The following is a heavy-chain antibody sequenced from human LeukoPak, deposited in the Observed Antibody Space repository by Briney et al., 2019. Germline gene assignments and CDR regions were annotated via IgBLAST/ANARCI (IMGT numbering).Heavy chain of an antibody. CDR1: GGSISSGGYY. Sequence: PSETLSLTCTVSGGSISSGGYYWSWIRQPPGKGLEWVGYSYHSGSTYYNPSLQSRVTISVDRSKNQFSLRLSSVTAADTAVYYCARGAWLHRFDYWGQGTLVTVSS. CDR2: SYHSGST. D-gene: IGHD5-12*01. CDR3: ARGAWLHRFDY. V-gene: IGHV4-30-2*01. J-gene: IGHJ4*02.